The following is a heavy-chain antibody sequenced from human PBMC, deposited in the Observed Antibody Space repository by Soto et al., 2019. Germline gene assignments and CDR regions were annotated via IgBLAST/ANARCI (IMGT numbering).Heavy chain of an antibody. CDR1: GGSISSGGYY. CDR2: IYYSGST. J-gene: IGHJ5*02. Sequence: PSETLSLTCTVSGGSISSGGYYWSWIRQHPGKGLEWIGYIYYSGSTYYNPSLKSRVTISVDTSKNQFSLKLSSVTAADTAVYYCAGDYGDHFGCFEPWGQGTLVTVSS. CDR3: AGDYGDHFGCFEP. D-gene: IGHD4-17*01. V-gene: IGHV4-31*03.